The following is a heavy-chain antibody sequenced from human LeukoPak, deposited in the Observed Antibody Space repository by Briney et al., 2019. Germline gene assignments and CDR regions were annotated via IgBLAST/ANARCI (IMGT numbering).Heavy chain of an antibody. CDR1: GLTVSGNY. CDR3: ARDPPLFLDGSGSYYNSYYFDY. Sequence: GGSLRLSCAASGLTVSGNYMSWVRQAPGKGLVWDSLIYSGGTTYYADSVKGRFTISRDNSKNTLYLQMNSLRVEDTAVYYCARDPPLFLDGSGSYYNSYYFDYWGQGTLVTVSS. D-gene: IGHD3-10*01. CDR2: IYSGGTT. V-gene: IGHV3-53*01. J-gene: IGHJ4*02.